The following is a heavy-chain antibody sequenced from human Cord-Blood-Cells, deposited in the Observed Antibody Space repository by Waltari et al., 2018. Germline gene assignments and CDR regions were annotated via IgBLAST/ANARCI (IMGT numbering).Heavy chain of an antibody. CDR1: GYTFTSYA. J-gene: IGHJ5*02. CDR2: INAGNGNT. V-gene: IGHV1-3*01. D-gene: IGHD3-10*01. Sequence: QVQLVQSGAEVKKPGASVKVSCKASGYTFTSYAMPWVRQAPGQRLQWMGWINAGNGNTKYSQKFQGRVTITRDTSASTAYMELSSLRSEDTAVYYCARGRYMVRGVINWFDPWGQGTLVTVSS. CDR3: ARGRYMVRGVINWFDP.